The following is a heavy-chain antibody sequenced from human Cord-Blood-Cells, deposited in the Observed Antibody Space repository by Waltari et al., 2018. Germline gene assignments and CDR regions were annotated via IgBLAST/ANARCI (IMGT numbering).Heavy chain of an antibody. CDR3: ARRPQLAAAGGAFDI. J-gene: IGHJ3*02. Sequence: CSGWISAYNGNTNYAQKLQGRVTMTTDTSTSTAYMELRSLRSDDTAVYYCARRPQLAAAGGAFDIWGQGTMVTVSS. CDR2: ISAYNGNT. V-gene: IGHV1-18*01. D-gene: IGHD6-13*01.